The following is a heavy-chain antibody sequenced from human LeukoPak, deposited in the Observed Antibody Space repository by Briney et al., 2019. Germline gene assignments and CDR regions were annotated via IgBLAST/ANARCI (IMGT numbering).Heavy chain of an antibody. CDR1: GFTFSNYA. CDR3: AKDLVGDSYGSIDY. Sequence: GGSLRLSCAASGFTFSNYAMSWVRQVPGRGLEWVSAISGSADGTYYADSVKGRFTISRDNSKNTLYLQMNSLRAEDAAVYYCAKDLVGDSYGSIDYWGQGTLVTVSS. V-gene: IGHV3-23*01. J-gene: IGHJ4*02. D-gene: IGHD5-18*01. CDR2: ISGSADGT.